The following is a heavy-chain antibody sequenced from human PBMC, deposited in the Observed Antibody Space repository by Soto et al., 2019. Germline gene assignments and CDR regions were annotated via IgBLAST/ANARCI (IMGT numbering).Heavy chain of an antibody. CDR2: ISYDGSNK. V-gene: IGHV3-30*18. CDR1: GFTFSSYG. J-gene: IGHJ4*02. Sequence: GGSLRLSCAASGFTFSSYGMHWVRQAPGKGLEWVAVISYDGSNKYYADSVKGRFTISRDNSKNTLYLQMNSLRAEDTAVYYCANLPLDDYGDYKFDYWGPGTLVTVSS. D-gene: IGHD4-17*01. CDR3: ANLPLDDYGDYKFDY.